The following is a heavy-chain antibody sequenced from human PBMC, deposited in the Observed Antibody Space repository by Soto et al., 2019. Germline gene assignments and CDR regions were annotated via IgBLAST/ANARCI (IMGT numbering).Heavy chain of an antibody. CDR3: ARAGYSSGWYIGY. V-gene: IGHV4-34*01. CDR1: GGSFSGYY. Sequence: SETLSLTCAVYGGSFSGYYWSWIRQPPGKGLEWIGEINHSGSTNYNPSLKSRATISVDTSKNQFSLKLSSVTAADTAVYYCARAGYSSGWYIGYWGQGXLVTVHS. J-gene: IGHJ4*02. D-gene: IGHD6-19*01. CDR2: INHSGST.